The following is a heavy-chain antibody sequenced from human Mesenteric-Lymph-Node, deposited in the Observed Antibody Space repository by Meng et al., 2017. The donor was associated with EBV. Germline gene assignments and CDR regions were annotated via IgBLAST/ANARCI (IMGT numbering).Heavy chain of an antibody. J-gene: IGHJ4*02. Sequence: EGQLVESGGGLVQPRGSLKLSCAASGFIFKAYYMDGVRQAPGQGLEWVGRTRNRANRYIAEYAASVEGRFTISRDNSENSLYLQMNSLITGDTAVYYSARARSSAYDNWGQGTLVTVSS. V-gene: IGHV3-72*01. CDR3: ARARSSAYDN. D-gene: IGHD2-15*01. CDR2: TRNRANRYIA. CDR1: GFIFKAYY.